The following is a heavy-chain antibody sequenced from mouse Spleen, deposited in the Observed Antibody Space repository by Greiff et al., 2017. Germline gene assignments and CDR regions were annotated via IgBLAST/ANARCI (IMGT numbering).Heavy chain of an antibody. CDR3: ARIPLITTVVAFDY. CDR2: IYPGSGST. V-gene: IGHV1-55*01. Sequence: VKLQQSGAELMKPGASVKMSCKASGYTFTSYWITWVKQRPGQGLEWIGDIYPGSGSTNYNEKFKSKATLTVDTSSSTAYMQLSSLTSEDSAVYYCARIPLITTVVAFDYWGQGTTLTVSS. J-gene: IGHJ2*01. CDR1: GYTFTSYW. D-gene: IGHD1-1*01.